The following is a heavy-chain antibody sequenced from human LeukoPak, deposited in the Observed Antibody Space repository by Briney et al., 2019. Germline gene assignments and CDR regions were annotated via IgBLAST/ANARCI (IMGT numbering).Heavy chain of an antibody. CDR1: GFTFSSYA. V-gene: IGHV3-64*01. J-gene: IGHJ4*02. CDR2: ISSNGRIT. Sequence: GGSLRLSCAASGFTFSSYAMHWVRQAPGKGLKYVSAISSNGRITYYANSVKGRFTISRDNSRNTLYLQMGSLRDEDMAVYYCARVSGWYWFDNWGQGTLVTVSS. D-gene: IGHD6-19*01. CDR3: ARVSGWYWFDN.